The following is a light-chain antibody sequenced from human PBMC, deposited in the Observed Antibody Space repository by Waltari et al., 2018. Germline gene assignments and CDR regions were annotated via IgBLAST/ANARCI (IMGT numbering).Light chain of an antibody. CDR2: TND. CDR3: ATWDDSLDGPV. Sequence: QSVLTQPPSASGTPGQRVTISCFGSRSNIGRNAVSWYQQLPGTAPRLLIHTNDQRPSGVPDRFSASKSGTSASLAISGLQSEDEADFHCATWDDSLDGPVFGGGTKLTVL. CDR1: RSNIGRNA. J-gene: IGLJ3*02. V-gene: IGLV1-44*01.